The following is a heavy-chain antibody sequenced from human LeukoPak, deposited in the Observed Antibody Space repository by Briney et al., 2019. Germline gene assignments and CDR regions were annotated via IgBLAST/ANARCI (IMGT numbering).Heavy chain of an antibody. J-gene: IGHJ4*02. CDR3: AREFYDSSGSLFDY. D-gene: IGHD3-22*01. Sequence: ASVKVSCKASAYTFTGYYMHWVRQAPGQGLEWMGWIYPNSGGTNYAQKFQGRVTMTRDTSISTAYMELSRLRSEDTAVYYCAREFYDSSGSLFDYWGQGTLVTVSS. CDR1: AYTFTGYY. CDR2: IYPNSGGT. V-gene: IGHV1-2*02.